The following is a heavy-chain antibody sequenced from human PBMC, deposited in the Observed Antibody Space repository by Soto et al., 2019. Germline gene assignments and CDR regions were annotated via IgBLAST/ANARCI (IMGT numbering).Heavy chain of an antibody. CDR1: GFTFSSYG. V-gene: IGHV3-30*18. CDR3: AKAFPKVVLFDY. D-gene: IGHD2-15*01. Sequence: PGGSLRLSCAASGFTFSSYGMHWVRQAPGKGLEWVAVISYDGSNKYYADSVKGRFTTSRDNSKNTLYLQMNSLRAEDTAVYYCAKAFPKVVLFDYWGQGTLVTVSS. CDR2: ISYDGSNK. J-gene: IGHJ4*02.